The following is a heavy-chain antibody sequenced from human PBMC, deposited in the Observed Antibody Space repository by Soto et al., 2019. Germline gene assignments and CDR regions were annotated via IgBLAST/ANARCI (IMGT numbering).Heavy chain of an antibody. CDR2: IWYDGSNK. CDR3: ARDDWIFGVVNPSGVKPARQDY. CDR1: GFTFSSYG. Sequence: GGSLRLSCAASGFTFSSYGMHWVRQAPGKGLEWVAVIWYDGSNKYYADSVKGRFTISRDNSKNTLYLQMNSLRAEDTAVYYCARDDWIFGVVNPSGVKPARQDYWGQGTLVTVSS. D-gene: IGHD3-3*01. J-gene: IGHJ4*02. V-gene: IGHV3-33*01.